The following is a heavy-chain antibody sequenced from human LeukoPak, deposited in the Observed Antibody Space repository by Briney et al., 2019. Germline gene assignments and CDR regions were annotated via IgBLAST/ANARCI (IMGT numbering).Heavy chain of an antibody. CDR3: AVVRGRRWFDP. CDR2: IYYSGST. CDR1: GGSISSYY. J-gene: IGHJ5*02. D-gene: IGHD3-10*01. Sequence: KPSETLSLTCTVSGGSISSYYWSWIRQPPGKGLEWIGYIYYSGSTNYNPSLKSRVTISVDTSKNQFSLKLSSVTAADTAVYYFAVVRGRRWFDPWGQGTLVTVSS. V-gene: IGHV4-59*01.